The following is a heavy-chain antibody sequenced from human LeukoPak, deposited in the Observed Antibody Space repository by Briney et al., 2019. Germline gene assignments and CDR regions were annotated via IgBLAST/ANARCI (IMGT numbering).Heavy chain of an antibody. V-gene: IGHV4-39*01. Sequence: SETLSLTCTVSGGSISSYYWGWIRQPPGKGLEWIGSIYYSGSTYYNPSLKSRVTISVDTSKNQFSLKLSSVTAADTAVYYCASLKYYYDSSGYEIDYWGQGTLVTVSS. CDR2: IYYSGST. CDR3: ASLKYYYDSSGYEIDY. CDR1: GGSISSYY. D-gene: IGHD3-22*01. J-gene: IGHJ4*02.